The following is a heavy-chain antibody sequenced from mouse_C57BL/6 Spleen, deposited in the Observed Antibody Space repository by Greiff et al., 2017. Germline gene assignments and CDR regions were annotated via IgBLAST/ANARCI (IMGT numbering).Heavy chain of an antibody. J-gene: IGHJ4*01. V-gene: IGHV2-2*01. D-gene: IGHD1-1*02. CDR1: GFSLTSYG. Sequence: VQLLESGPGLVQPSQSLSITCTVSGFSLTSYGVHWVRQSPGKGLEWLGVIWSGGSTDYYAAFLSRLSISKDNSKGQVFFKMSSLQADDTAIYYCARGGGDYAIGYWGRGTSVTVSS. CDR3: ARGGGDYAIGY. CDR2: IWSGGST.